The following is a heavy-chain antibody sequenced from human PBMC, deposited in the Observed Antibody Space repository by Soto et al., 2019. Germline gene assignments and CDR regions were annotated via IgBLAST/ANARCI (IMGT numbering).Heavy chain of an antibody. V-gene: IGHV3-15*01. CDR3: VAESHATPYYFEN. CDR2: LKSTESGGAT. Sequence: EAHLVESGGGLVKAGGSLRLSCAASGIIVSDTWMNWVRQAPGKGLEWVGRLKSTESGGATDFASTVKGRFTISRDDSKNTLSLHMTRLEPEDTALYYCVAESHATPYYFENWGQGALVTVSS. J-gene: IGHJ4*02. CDR1: GIIVSDTW. D-gene: IGHD2-15*01.